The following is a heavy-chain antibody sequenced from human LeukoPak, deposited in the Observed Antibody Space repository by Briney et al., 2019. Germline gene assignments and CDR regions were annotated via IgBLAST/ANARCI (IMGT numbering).Heavy chain of an antibody. D-gene: IGHD6-25*01. J-gene: IGHJ6*02. Sequence: ASVKVSCKASGYTFTAYYMFWVRQAPGQGLEWMGWINPNSGGTNLAQKFQDSVTMTRDTSISTAYMEVNRLRSDDTAVYYCARDFLFRYSSGPRQNHMDVWGQGTTVIVSS. CDR2: INPNSGGT. CDR3: ARDFLFRYSSGPRQNHMDV. CDR1: GYTFTAYY. V-gene: IGHV1-2*02.